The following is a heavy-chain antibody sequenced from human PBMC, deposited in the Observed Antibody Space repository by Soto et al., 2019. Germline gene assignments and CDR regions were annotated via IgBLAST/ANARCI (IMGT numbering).Heavy chain of an antibody. Sequence: QVQLVQSGAEVKKPGSSVKVSCKASGGTFSSYTISWGRQAPGQVLEWMGRIIPILGIANYAQKFQGRVTITADKSTSTAYMELSSLRSEDTAVYYCARGAYYYGSGKDYWGQGTLVTVSS. V-gene: IGHV1-69*02. D-gene: IGHD3-10*01. CDR1: GGTFSSYT. CDR3: ARGAYYYGSGKDY. CDR2: IIPILGIA. J-gene: IGHJ4*02.